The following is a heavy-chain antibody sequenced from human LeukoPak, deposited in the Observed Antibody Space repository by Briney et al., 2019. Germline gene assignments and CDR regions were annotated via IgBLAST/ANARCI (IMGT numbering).Heavy chain of an antibody. J-gene: IGHJ4*02. CDR3: AKGSCSSISCYGDY. Sequence: GGSLRLSCAASGFTFSSYAMSWVRQAPGKGLEWVSAISGSGGSTYYADSVKGRFTISRGNSKNTLYLQMNSLRAEDTAVYYCAKGSCSSISCYGDYWGQGTLVTVSS. D-gene: IGHD2-2*01. V-gene: IGHV3-23*01. CDR2: ISGSGGST. CDR1: GFTFSSYA.